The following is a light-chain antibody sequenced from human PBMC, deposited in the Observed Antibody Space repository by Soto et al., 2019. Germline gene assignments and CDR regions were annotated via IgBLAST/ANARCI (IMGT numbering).Light chain of an antibody. CDR2: GNS. Sequence: QCLLKQPPSVSGAPGQRVTIACTGSGSNIGAPYDVHWYQLPPGAAPKVLIHGNSNRPSGVPDRFSGSRSGTSASLAITGLQAEDEADYYCKSYDSSLSGYVFGTGTKVTVL. J-gene: IGLJ1*01. CDR3: KSYDSSLSGYV. CDR1: GSNIGAPYD. V-gene: IGLV1-40*01.